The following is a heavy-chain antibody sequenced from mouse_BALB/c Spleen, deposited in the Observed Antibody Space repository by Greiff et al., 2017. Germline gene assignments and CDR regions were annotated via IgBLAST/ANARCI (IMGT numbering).Heavy chain of an antibody. CDR1: GYTFTSYW. J-gene: IGHJ2*01. Sequence: DLVKPGASVKLSCKASGYTFTSYWINWIKQRPGQGLEWIGRIAPGSGSTYYNEMFKGKATLTVDTSSSTAYFQLSSLSSEDSAVYFCARHSVKGDFDYWGQGTTLTVSS. V-gene: IGHV1S41*01. CDR3: ARHSVKGDFDY. CDR2: IAPGSGST. D-gene: IGHD1-3*01.